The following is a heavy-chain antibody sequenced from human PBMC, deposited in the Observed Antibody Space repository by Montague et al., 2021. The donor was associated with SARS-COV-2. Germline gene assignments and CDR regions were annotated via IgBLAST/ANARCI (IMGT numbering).Heavy chain of an antibody. CDR3: ARNRGWGSRGAGYIDL. CDR1: GGSISGDNYY. Sequence: TLSLTCTVSGGSISGDNYYWTWIRQHPGKGLEWIAYIYYTGSTYYNPSLQSRLRTSLDTSKNQFSLTLTSVTPADTGIYYCARNRGWGSRGAGYIDLWGRGTLVTVSS. J-gene: IGHJ2*01. V-gene: IGHV4-31*03. CDR2: IYYTGST. D-gene: IGHD7-27*01.